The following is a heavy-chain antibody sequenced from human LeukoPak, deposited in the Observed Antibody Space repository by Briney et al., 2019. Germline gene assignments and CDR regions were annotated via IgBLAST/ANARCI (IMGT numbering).Heavy chain of an antibody. CDR1: EFTFSSYA. D-gene: IGHD1-26*01. J-gene: IGHJ3*02. V-gene: IGHV3-21*01. CDR2: ISSSSTYI. Sequence: GGSLRLSCAASEFTFSSYAMNWVRQAPGKGLEWVSSISSSSTYIYYADSLKGRFTISRDNAKNSLFLQMNSLRAEDTAIYYCARVSIVGAPRGAFDIWGQGTVVTVSS. CDR3: ARVSIVGAPRGAFDI.